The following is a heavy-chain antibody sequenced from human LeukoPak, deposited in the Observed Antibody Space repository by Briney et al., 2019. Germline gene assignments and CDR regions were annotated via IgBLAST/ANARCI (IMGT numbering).Heavy chain of an antibody. D-gene: IGHD1-26*01. V-gene: IGHV3-9*01. Sequence: GRSLRLSCAASGFTFDYYAMHWVRQAPGKGLEWVSGISWNSGSIGYADSLKGRFTISRDNAKNSLYLQMNSLRAEATAFYYCEKNGHVGIVGTVKDSIGVWGKGATVTVSS. CDR3: EKNGHVGIVGTVKDSIGV. CDR1: GFTFDYYA. J-gene: IGHJ6*03. CDR2: ISWNSGSI.